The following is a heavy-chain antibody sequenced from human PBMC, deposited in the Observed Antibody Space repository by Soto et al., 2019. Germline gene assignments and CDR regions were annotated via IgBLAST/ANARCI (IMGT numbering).Heavy chain of an antibody. CDR2: IIPIFGTA. Sequence: SVKVSCKASAGTFSCYAISWVRQAPGQGLEWMGGIIPIFGTANYAQKFQGRVTITADESTSTAYMELSSLISEDTAVYYCAAPNYYDSSGYNPWGQGTLVTVSS. D-gene: IGHD3-22*01. CDR1: AGTFSCYA. V-gene: IGHV1-69*13. J-gene: IGHJ5*02. CDR3: AAPNYYDSSGYNP.